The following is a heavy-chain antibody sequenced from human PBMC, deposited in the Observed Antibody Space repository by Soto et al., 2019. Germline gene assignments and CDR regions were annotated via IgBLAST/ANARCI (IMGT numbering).Heavy chain of an antibody. Sequence: PGGSLRLSCAASGFTFSSYGMQWVRQAPGKGLEWVAVIWYDGSNKYYADSVKGRFTISRDNSKNTLYLQMNSLRAEDTAVYYCARDMGYCSSTSCYRHYYYYGMDVWGQGTTVTVSS. D-gene: IGHD2-2*02. CDR2: IWYDGSNK. CDR1: GFTFSSYG. CDR3: ARDMGYCSSTSCYRHYYYYGMDV. V-gene: IGHV3-33*01. J-gene: IGHJ6*02.